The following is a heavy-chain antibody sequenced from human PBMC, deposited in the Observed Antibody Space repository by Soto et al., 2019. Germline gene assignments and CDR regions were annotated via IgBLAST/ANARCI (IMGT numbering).Heavy chain of an antibody. D-gene: IGHD4-17*01. CDR2: IYYSGST. CDR3: YATSKYYFDY. V-gene: IGHV4-59*08. Sequence: PSETLSLTCTVSGGSISSYYWSWIRQPPGKGLEWIGYIYYSGSTNYNPSLKSRVTISVDTSKNQFSLKLSSVTAADTAVYYCYATSKYYFDYWGQGTLVTVSS. J-gene: IGHJ4*02. CDR1: GGSISSYY.